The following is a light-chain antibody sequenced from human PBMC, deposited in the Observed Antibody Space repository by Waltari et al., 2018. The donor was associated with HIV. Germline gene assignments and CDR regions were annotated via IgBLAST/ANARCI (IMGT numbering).Light chain of an antibody. CDR1: SSHIGNSY. CDR3: GTWDSRLSAFV. V-gene: IGLV1-51*01. CDR2: DND. J-gene: IGLJ1*01. Sequence: QSVLPQPPSVSAAPGQTVPIPCSGCSSHIGNSYVSCYQQLPGTAPKLLIYDNDKRPSGIPDRFSGSKSGTSATLGITGLQTGDEADYSCGTWDSRLSAFVFGTVTKVTVL.